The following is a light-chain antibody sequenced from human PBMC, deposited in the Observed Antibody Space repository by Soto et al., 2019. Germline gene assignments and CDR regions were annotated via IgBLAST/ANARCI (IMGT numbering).Light chain of an antibody. V-gene: IGLV1-40*01. CDR1: SSKIEAGYD. J-gene: IGLJ1*01. CDR3: QSYDSSLSGPYG. Sequence: QSALTQPPSVSGAPGQRVTISCTGSSSKIEAGYDEHWYQQLPGTAPKLLIYGNSNRPSWVPDLFSGSKSGTSASLAITVLQAEDEADYYCQSYDSSLSGPYGFGTGTKVTVL. CDR2: GNS.